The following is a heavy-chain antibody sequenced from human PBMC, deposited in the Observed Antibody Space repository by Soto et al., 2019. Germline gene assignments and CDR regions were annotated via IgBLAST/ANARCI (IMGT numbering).Heavy chain of an antibody. J-gene: IGHJ4*02. CDR1: GFTFSSYA. V-gene: IGHV3-23*01. CDR2: ISGSGGST. Sequence: GSLRLSCAASGFTFSSYAMSWVRQAPGKGLEWVSAISGSGGSTYYADSVKGRFTISRDNSKNTLYLQMNSLRAEDTAVYYCAKYTAYYYDSSGYLDYWGQGTLVTVSS. CDR3: AKYTAYYYDSSGYLDY. D-gene: IGHD3-22*01.